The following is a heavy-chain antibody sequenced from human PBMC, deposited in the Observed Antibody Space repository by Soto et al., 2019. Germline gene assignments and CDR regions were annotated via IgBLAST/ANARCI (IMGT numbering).Heavy chain of an antibody. J-gene: IGHJ4*02. CDR2: ISGFNGNT. V-gene: IGHV1-18*01. Sequence: ASVKVSCKASGYTFNFYGITWVRQAPGQGLEWMGWISGFNGNTNYAADLQGRVTMTTDTTTSTAYMELRGLRSDDTAVYYCARIGVSSGHESPDFDSWGQGTLVTVSS. D-gene: IGHD3-16*01. CDR3: ARIGVSSGHESPDFDS. CDR1: GYTFNFYG.